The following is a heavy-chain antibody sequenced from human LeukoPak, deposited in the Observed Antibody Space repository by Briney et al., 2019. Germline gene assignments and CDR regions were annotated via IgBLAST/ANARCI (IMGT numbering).Heavy chain of an antibody. J-gene: IGHJ5*02. CDR2: IYYSGST. CDR3: ARVPPSAGTPRRRGWFDP. D-gene: IGHD1-1*01. CDR1: GGSISSSSYY. Sequence: SGTLSLTCTVSGGSISSSSYYWGWIRQPPGKGLEWIGSIYYSGSTYYNPSLNSRITISVDTSKNHFSLKLSFVPAADTAVYYCARVPPSAGTPRRRGWFDPWGQGTLVTVSS. V-gene: IGHV4-39*07.